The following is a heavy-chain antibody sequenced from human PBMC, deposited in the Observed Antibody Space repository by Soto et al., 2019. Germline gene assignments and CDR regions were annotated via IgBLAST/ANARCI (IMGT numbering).Heavy chain of an antibody. J-gene: IGHJ4*02. CDR2: IYSGGST. CDR3: ANKGGSGAAAGNF. V-gene: IGHV3-53*01. D-gene: IGHD6-13*01. CDR1: GFTVSNNY. Sequence: HPGGSLRLSCAASGFTVSNNYMTWVRQAPGKGLEWVSVIYSGGSTYYADSVKGRFTISRDNSKNTLYLQMNSLRAEDTAVHYCANKGGSGAAAGNFWGQGSLVTGSS.